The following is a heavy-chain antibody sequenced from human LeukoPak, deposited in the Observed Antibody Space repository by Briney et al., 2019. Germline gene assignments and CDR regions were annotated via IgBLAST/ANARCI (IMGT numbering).Heavy chain of an antibody. CDR2: IYHSGST. D-gene: IGHD3-22*01. Sequence: SETLSLTCAVSGVSISSSNWWSWVRQPPGKGLEWIGEIYHSGSTNYNPSLKSRVTISVDKSKNQFSLKLSSVTAADTAVYYCARGYYDSSGYSYFDYWGQGTLVTVSS. V-gene: IGHV4-4*02. CDR1: GVSISSSNW. CDR3: ARGYYDSSGYSYFDY. J-gene: IGHJ4*02.